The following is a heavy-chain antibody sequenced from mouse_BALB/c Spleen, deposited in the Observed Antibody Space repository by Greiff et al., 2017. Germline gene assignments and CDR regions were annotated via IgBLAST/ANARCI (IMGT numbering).Heavy chain of an antibody. V-gene: IGHV1-14*01. D-gene: IGHD2-14*01. CDR2: INPYNDGT. CDR1: GYTFTSYV. Sequence: QLQESGPELVKPGASVKMSCKASGYTFTSYVMHWVKQKPGQGLEWIGYINPYNDGTKYNEKFKGKATLTSDKSSSTAYMELSSLTSEDSAVYYCARSYRYDGYAMDYWGQGTSVTVSS. CDR3: ARSYRYDGYAMDY. J-gene: IGHJ4*01.